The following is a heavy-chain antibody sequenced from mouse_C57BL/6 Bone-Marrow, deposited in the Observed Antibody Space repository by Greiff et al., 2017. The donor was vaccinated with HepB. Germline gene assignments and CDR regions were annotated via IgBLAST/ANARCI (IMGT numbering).Heavy chain of an antibody. CDR3: TPYGEGFAY. CDR2: IRLKSDNYAT. CDR1: GFTFSNYW. D-gene: IGHD2-13*01. J-gene: IGHJ3*01. V-gene: IGHV6-3*01. Sequence: EVKLLESGGGLVQPGGSMKLSCVASGFTFSNYWMNWVRQSPEKGLEWVAQIRLKSDNYATHYAESVKGRFTISRDDSKSSVYLQMNNLRAEDTGIYYCTPYGEGFAYWGQGTLVTVSA.